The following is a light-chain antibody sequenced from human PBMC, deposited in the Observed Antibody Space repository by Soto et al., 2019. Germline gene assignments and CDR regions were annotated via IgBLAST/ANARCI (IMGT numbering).Light chain of an antibody. CDR2: AAS. Sequence: DIQLTQSPSFLSTSVGDRVTITCRARQGISSSLAWYQQEPGKAPKLLIYAASTLQRGVPSRFSGSGSGTEFTLAIIRLQTKHFATYCCQLHSKYPRFTFGP. CDR1: QGISSS. CDR3: QLHSKYPRFT. J-gene: IGKJ3*01. V-gene: IGKV1-9*01.